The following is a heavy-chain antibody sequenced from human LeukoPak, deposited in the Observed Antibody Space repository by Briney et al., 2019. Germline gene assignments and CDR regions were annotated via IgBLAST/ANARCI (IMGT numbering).Heavy chain of an antibody. D-gene: IGHD6-19*01. J-gene: IGHJ3*02. CDR3: ARDRSIAVAGGAYAFDI. CDR1: GYTFTSYG. Sequence: ASVKVSCKASGYTFTSYGISWVRQAPGQGLEWMGWISAYNGNTNYAQKLQGRVTMTTDTSTSTAYMELRSLRSDDTAVYYCARDRSIAVAGGAYAFDIWGQGTMVTVSS. V-gene: IGHV1-18*01. CDR2: ISAYNGNT.